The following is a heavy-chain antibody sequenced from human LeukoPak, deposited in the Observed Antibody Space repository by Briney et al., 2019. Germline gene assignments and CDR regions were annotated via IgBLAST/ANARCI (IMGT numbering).Heavy chain of an antibody. V-gene: IGHV5-51*01. D-gene: IGHD6-19*01. CDR2: IYPGDSDT. Sequence: GESLKISCKGSGYSFTSYWIGWVRQMPGKGLEWMGLIYPGDSDTRYSPSFQGQVTISADKSISTAYLQWSSLKASDTAMYYCARQLYSSGWYGDNAFDIWGQGTIVTVSS. CDR3: ARQLYSSGWYGDNAFDI. CDR1: GYSFTSYW. J-gene: IGHJ3*02.